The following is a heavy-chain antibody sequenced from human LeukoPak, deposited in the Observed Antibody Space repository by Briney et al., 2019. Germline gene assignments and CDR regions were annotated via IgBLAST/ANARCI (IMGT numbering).Heavy chain of an antibody. Sequence: PSETLSLTCAVYGGSFSGYYWSWIRQPPGKGLEWIGEINHSGSTNYNPSLKSRVTISVDTSKNQFSLKLSSVTAADTAVYYCARLGVEGDYWGQGTLVTVSS. CDR3: ARLGVEGDY. J-gene: IGHJ4*02. D-gene: IGHD2-21*01. CDR2: INHSGST. V-gene: IGHV4-34*01. CDR1: GGSFSGYY.